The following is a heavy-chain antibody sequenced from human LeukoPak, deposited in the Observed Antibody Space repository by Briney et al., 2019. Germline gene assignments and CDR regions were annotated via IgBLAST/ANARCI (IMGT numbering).Heavy chain of an antibody. Sequence: GASVKVSCKASGGTFSSYAVSWVRQAPGQGLEWMGGIIPIFGTANYAQKFQGRVTITTDESTSTAYMELSSLRSEDTAMYYCARGGIPDGYYYYYYMDVWGKGTTVTVSS. D-gene: IGHD1-14*01. V-gene: IGHV1-69*05. CDR1: GGTFSSYA. CDR2: IIPIFGTA. J-gene: IGHJ6*03. CDR3: ARGGIPDGYYYYYYMDV.